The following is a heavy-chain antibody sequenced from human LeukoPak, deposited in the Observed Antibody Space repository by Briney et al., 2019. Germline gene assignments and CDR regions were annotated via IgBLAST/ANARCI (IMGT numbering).Heavy chain of an antibody. V-gene: IGHV3-30*02. CDR1: GFIFSSYG. CDR2: TRYDGSNK. D-gene: IGHD3-10*01. J-gene: IGHJ4*02. Sequence: GGSLRLSRAASGFIFSSYGMHWVRQAPDKGLEWVAFTRYDGSNKYYADSVKGRFTISRDNSKNTLFLQMNSLRAEDTAMYYCEVVRGVIGDWGQGTLVTVSS. CDR3: EVVRGVIGD.